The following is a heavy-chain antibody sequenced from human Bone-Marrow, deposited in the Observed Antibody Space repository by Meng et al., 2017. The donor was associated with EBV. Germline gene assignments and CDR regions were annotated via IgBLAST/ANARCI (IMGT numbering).Heavy chain of an antibody. Sequence: QGQLVQSAAEVKKPGSSVNVSCKTSGGPFRYYAISWVRQAPGQGLEWLGGFLPRLGAPNYAQKFHGRVKITADESTSTHYMDLSSLRSEDTAIYYCASESGRGYTPDYWGQGTLVTVSS. CDR1: GGPFRYYA. CDR2: FLPRLGAP. J-gene: IGHJ4*02. CDR3: ASESGRGYTPDY. D-gene: IGHD3-10*01. V-gene: IGHV1-69*01.